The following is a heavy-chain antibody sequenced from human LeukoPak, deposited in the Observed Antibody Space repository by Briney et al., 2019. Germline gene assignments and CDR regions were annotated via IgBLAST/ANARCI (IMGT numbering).Heavy chain of an antibody. J-gene: IGHJ6*03. D-gene: IGHD6-6*01. Sequence: GASVKVSCKASGYTFTSYDISWVRQATGQGLEWMGWMNPNSGNTGYAQKFRGRVTMTRNTSISTAYMELSSLRSEDTAVYYCARGSIAAHGYYYYYMDVWGEGTTVTVSS. CDR3: ARGSIAAHGYYYYYMDV. CDR2: MNPNSGNT. CDR1: GYTFTSYD. V-gene: IGHV1-8*01.